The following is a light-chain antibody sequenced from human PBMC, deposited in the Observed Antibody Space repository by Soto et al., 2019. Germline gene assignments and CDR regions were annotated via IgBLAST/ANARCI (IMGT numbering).Light chain of an antibody. Sequence: DLQTTQSPSSMSAPVGDSVTLTCRASQSISMWLAWYQQKPGKAPYLLIYDASNLESGVPSRFGGSGSGTEFTLTISSLQPEDFATYYCQQNNSYSKTFGQGTKVDIK. CDR3: QQNNSYSKT. J-gene: IGKJ1*01. V-gene: IGKV1-5*01. CDR2: DAS. CDR1: QSISMW.